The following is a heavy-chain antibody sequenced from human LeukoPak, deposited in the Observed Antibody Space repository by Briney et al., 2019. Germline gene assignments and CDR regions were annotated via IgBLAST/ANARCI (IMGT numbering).Heavy chain of an antibody. CDR3: ARDTAAAGTPYYYYYGMDV. CDR2: INHSGST. Sequence: SETLSLTCAVYGGSFSGYYWSWIRQPPGKGLEWIGEINHSGSTNYNPSLKSRVTISVDTSKNQFSLKLSSVTAADTAVYYCARDTAAAGTPYYYYYGMDVWGQGTTVTVSS. V-gene: IGHV4-34*01. J-gene: IGHJ6*02. CDR1: GGSFSGYY. D-gene: IGHD6-13*01.